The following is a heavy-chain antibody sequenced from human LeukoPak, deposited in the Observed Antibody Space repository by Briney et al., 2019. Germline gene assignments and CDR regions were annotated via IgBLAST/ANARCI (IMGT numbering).Heavy chain of an antibody. V-gene: IGHV4-31*03. CDR2: IYYSGST. J-gene: IGHJ3*02. CDR3: AREGVAAPDAFDI. D-gene: IGHD6-13*01. CDR1: GGSISSGGYY. Sequence: SETLSLTCTVSGGSISSGGYYWRWLRQHPGKGLEWIGYIYYSGSTYYNPSLKSRVTISVDTSKNQFSLKLSSVTAADTAVYYCAREGVAAPDAFDIWGQGTMVTVSS.